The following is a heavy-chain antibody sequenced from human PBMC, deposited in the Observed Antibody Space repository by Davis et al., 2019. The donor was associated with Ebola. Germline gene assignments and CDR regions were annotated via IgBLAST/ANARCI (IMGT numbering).Heavy chain of an antibody. CDR2: INPNSGGT. D-gene: IGHD3-3*01. Sequence: ASVKVSCKASGYTFTGYYMHWVRQAPGQGLEWMGWINPNSGGTNYAQKFQGRVTMTRDTSISTAYMELSRLRSDDTAVYYCARAVWVFGVAYYYYYYMDVWGKGTTVTVSS. CDR3: ARAVWVFGVAYYYYYYMDV. J-gene: IGHJ6*03. CDR1: GYTFTGYY. V-gene: IGHV1-2*02.